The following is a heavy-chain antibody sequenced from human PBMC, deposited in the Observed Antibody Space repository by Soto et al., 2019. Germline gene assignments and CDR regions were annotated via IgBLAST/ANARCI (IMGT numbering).Heavy chain of an antibody. J-gene: IGHJ6*02. CDR1: GYTFTSYD. Sequence: QVQLVQSGAEVKKPGASVKVSCKASGYTFTSYDINWVRQATGQGLEWMGWMNPNGGNTGYAQKFQGRVTMTRDTSINTAYMELSSLRSEDTAVYYCARQWELSGYYYGMDVWGQGTTVTVSS. CDR3: ARQWELSGYYYGMDV. V-gene: IGHV1-8*01. D-gene: IGHD1-26*01. CDR2: MNPNGGNT.